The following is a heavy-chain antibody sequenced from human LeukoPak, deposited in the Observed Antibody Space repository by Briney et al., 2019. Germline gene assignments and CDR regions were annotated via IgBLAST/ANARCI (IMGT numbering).Heavy chain of an antibody. Sequence: ASVKVSCKTSGYTFTMYYIHWVRQAPGQGLEWMGMINPSDGATTYAQRFQGRVTTTRDMSTTTVYMDLRSLRSEDTAVYFCAREQRGVLSGSLGGLFASYYTYYYMDVWGRGTTVTVSS. CDR2: INPSDGAT. CDR1: GYTFTMYY. J-gene: IGHJ6*03. V-gene: IGHV1-46*01. D-gene: IGHD3-16*01. CDR3: AREQRGVLSGSLGGLFASYYTYYYMDV.